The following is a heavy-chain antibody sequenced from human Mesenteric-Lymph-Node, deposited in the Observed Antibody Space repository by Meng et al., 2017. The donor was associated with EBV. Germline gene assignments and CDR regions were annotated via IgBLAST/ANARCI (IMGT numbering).Heavy chain of an antibody. D-gene: IGHD2-21*01. J-gene: IGHJ4*02. CDR2: VYHSGTT. CDR3: ARLMGGAYYFDY. V-gene: IGHV4-4*02. Sequence: QGPLQDAGPGLGKPSGTLSLTCAVSDDSIIGSTWWTWVRQPPGKGLEWIGEVYHSGTTNYNPSLKSRVTISVDKSENQFSLNLSSVTAADTAVYYCARLMGGAYYFDYWGQGTLVTVSS. CDR1: DDSIIGSTW.